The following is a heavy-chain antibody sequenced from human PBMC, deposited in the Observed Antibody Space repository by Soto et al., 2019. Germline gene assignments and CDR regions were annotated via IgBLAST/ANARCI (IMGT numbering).Heavy chain of an antibody. CDR1: GGSISSYY. Sequence: PSETLSLTYTVSGGSISSYYWSWIRQPAGKGLEWIGRIYTSGSTNYNPSLKSRVTMSVDTSKNQFSLKLSSVTAADTAVYYCARVGYDFWSGYYTRAFDIWGQGTMVTVSS. D-gene: IGHD3-3*01. CDR3: ARVGYDFWSGYYTRAFDI. V-gene: IGHV4-4*07. J-gene: IGHJ3*02. CDR2: IYTSGST.